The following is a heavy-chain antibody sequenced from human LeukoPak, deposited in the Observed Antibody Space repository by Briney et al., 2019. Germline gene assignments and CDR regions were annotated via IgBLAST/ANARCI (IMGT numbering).Heavy chain of an antibody. CDR1: GYTFTSYG. J-gene: IGHJ4*02. CDR2: ISAYKGNT. V-gene: IGHV1-18*04. CDR3: ARNPYSSSWYVSPDY. D-gene: IGHD6-13*01. Sequence: ASVKVSCEASGYTFTSYGISWVRQAPGQGLEWMGWISAYKGNTNYAQKLQGRVTMTTDTSTSTAYMELRSLRSDDTAVYYCARNPYSSSWYVSPDYWGQGTLVTVSS.